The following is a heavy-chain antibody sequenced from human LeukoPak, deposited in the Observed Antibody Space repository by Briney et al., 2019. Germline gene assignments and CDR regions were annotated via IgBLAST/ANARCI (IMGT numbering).Heavy chain of an antibody. V-gene: IGHV3-48*01. Sequence: PGGSLRLSCAASRFTFSIFAMNWVRQAPGRGLEWLSYISSSSSTIYYADSVKGRFTISRDNAKNSLYLQLNSLRPEDTGLYYCAIDRGGWPDYWGQGTLVTVSS. CDR3: AIDRGGWPDY. CDR2: ISSSSSTI. CDR1: RFTFSIFA. J-gene: IGHJ4*02. D-gene: IGHD6-19*01.